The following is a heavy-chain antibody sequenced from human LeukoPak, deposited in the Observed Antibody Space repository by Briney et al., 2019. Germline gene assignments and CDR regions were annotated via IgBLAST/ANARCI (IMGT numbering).Heavy chain of an antibody. CDR2: IYYSGST. CDR1: GASISSYY. CDR3: ARGVLTSNFDY. V-gene: IGHV4-59*01. Sequence: PSETLSLTCTVPGASISSYYWSWIRQPPGKGLEWIGYIYYSGSTNYNPSLKSRVTISVDTSKNHFSLKLSSVTAADTAVYYCARGVLTSNFDYWGQGTLVTVSS. D-gene: IGHD6-6*01. J-gene: IGHJ4*02.